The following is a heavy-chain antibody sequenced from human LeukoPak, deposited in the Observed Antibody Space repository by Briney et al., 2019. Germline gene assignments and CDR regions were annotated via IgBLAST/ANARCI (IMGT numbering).Heavy chain of an antibody. CDR3: AKDICGNGYCSGGSRFDP. V-gene: IGHV3-21*04. CDR2: ISSSSSYI. Sequence: GGSLRLSCAASGFTFSSYSMNWVRQAAGKGLEWVSSISSSSSYIYYADSVKGRFTISRDNAKNSLYLQMNSLRAEDTALYYCAKDICGNGYCSGGSRFDPWGQGALVTVSS. J-gene: IGHJ5*02. D-gene: IGHD2-15*01. CDR1: GFTFSSYS.